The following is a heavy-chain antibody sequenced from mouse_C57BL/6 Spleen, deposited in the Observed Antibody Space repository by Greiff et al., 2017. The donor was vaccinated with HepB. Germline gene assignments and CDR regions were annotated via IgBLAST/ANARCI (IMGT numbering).Heavy chain of an antibody. J-gene: IGHJ2*01. Sequence: VKLMESGAELVRPGASVTLSCKASGYTFTDYEMHWVKQTPVHGLEWIGAIDPETGGTAYNQKFKGKAILTADKSSSTAYMELRSLTSEDSAVYYCTRFTTVVVDYWGQGTTLTVSS. CDR1: GYTFTDYE. CDR3: TRFTTVVVDY. CDR2: IDPETGGT. V-gene: IGHV1-15*01. D-gene: IGHD1-1*01.